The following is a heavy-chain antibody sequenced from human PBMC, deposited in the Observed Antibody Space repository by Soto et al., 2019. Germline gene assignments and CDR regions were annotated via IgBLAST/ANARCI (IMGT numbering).Heavy chain of an antibody. CDR3: ARDQGRVVVAATAFDY. V-gene: IGHV1-46*01. D-gene: IGHD2-15*01. Sequence: ASVKVSCKASGYTFTSYYMHWVRQAPGQGLEWMGIINPSGGSTGYAQKFQGRVTMTRDTSTSTVYMELSSLRSEDTAVYYCARDQGRVVVAATAFDYWGQGTLVNVSS. J-gene: IGHJ4*02. CDR1: GYTFTSYY. CDR2: INPSGGST.